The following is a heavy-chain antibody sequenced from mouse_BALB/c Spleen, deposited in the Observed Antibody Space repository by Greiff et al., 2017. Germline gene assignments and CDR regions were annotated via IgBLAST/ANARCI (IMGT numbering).Heavy chain of an antibody. CDR1: GFTFSSYT. V-gene: IGHV5-6-4*01. CDR3: ARAGFYYAMDY. J-gene: IGHJ4*01. Sequence: EVQLVESGGGLVKPGGSLKLSCAASGFTFSSYTMSWVRQTPEKRLEWVATISSGGSYTYYPDSVKGRFTISRDNAKNTLYLQMSSLKSEDTAMYYCARAGFYYAMDYWGQGTSVTVSS. CDR2: ISSGGSYT.